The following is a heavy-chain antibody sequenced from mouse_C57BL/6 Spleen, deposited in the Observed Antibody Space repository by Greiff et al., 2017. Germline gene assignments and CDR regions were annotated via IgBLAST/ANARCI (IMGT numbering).Heavy chain of an antibody. J-gene: IGHJ3*01. CDR1: GYTFTSYW. CDR3: AREGVYYGKSWFAY. Sequence: QVHVKQPGPELVKPGASVKLSCKASGYTFTSYWMHWVKQRPGQGLEWIGNINPSNGGTNYNEKFKSKATLTVDKSSSTAYMQLSSLTSEDSAVYYCAREGVYYGKSWFAYWGQGTLVTVSA. CDR2: INPSNGGT. D-gene: IGHD2-1*01. V-gene: IGHV1-53*01.